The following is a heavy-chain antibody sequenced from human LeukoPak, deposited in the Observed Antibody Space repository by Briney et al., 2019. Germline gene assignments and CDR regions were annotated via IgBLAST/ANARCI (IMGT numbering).Heavy chain of an antibody. D-gene: IGHD6-13*01. CDR3: AKEDIAAAGTYGFDY. CDR2: IRYDGSNK. V-gene: IGHV3-30*02. CDR1: GFTFSSYG. J-gene: IGHJ4*02. Sequence: GGSLRLSCAASGFTFSSYGMHWVRQAPGKGLEWEAFIRYDGSNKYYADSVKGRFTISRDNSKNTLYLQMNSLRAEDTAVYYCAKEDIAAAGTYGFDYWGQGTLVTVS.